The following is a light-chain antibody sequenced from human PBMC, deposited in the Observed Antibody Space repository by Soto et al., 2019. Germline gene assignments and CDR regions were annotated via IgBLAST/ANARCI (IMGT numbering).Light chain of an antibody. Sequence: QSVLTQPPSASGTPGQRVTISCSGSSSNIGTNSMSWYQHLPGTAPKLLMYANSQRPSGVPDRFSGSKSGTSASLAISGLQSEDEADYYCAAWDDSLNGVVFGGGTQLTVL. V-gene: IGLV1-44*01. CDR1: SSNIGTNS. J-gene: IGLJ2*01. CDR3: AAWDDSLNGVV. CDR2: ANS.